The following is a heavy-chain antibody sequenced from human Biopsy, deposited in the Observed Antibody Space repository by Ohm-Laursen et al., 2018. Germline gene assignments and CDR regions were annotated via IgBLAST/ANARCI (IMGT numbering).Heavy chain of an antibody. CDR1: GFTFSNYA. V-gene: IGHV3-23*01. J-gene: IGHJ4*02. CDR3: AKTRGEARAAANF. Sequence: SLRLSCTAFGFTFSNYAMTWVRQAPGKGLDWVSGVGGNGDSTYYADSVKGRFSISRDNSNNTLYLQMNSLRVDDTAVYYCAKTRGEARAAANFWGQGTLVTVSS. D-gene: IGHD6-13*01. CDR2: VGGNGDST.